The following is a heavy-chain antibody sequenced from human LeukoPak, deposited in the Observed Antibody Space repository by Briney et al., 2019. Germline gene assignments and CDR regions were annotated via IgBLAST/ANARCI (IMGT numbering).Heavy chain of an antibody. D-gene: IGHD3-9*01. V-gene: IGHV3-48*01. Sequence: GGSLRLSCAASGFTFSSYSMNWVRQAPGKGLEWVSYISSSSSTIYYADSVKGRFTISRDNAKNSLYLQMNSLRVEDTAVYYCVRDGDESTGYGHDYWGQGTLVTVSS. CDR3: VRDGDESTGYGHDY. CDR2: ISSSSSTI. J-gene: IGHJ4*02. CDR1: GFTFSSYS.